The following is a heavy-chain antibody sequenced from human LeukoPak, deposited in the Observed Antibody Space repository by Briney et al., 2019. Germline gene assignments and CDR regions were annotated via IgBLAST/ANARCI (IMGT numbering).Heavy chain of an antibody. D-gene: IGHD3-22*01. Sequence: ASVKVSCKASGYTFTGYYMHWVRQAPGQGLEWMGRINPNSGGTNYAQKFQGRVTMTRDTSISTAYMELSRLRSDDTAVYYCARDLGYYDSSGYPRDYWGQGTLVTVS. V-gene: IGHV1-2*06. CDR2: INPNSGGT. CDR3: ARDLGYYDSSGYPRDY. CDR1: GYTFTGYY. J-gene: IGHJ4*02.